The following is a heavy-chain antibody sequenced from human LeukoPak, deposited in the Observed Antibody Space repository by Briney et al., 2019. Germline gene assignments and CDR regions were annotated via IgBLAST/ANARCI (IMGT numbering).Heavy chain of an antibody. D-gene: IGHD3-10*01. V-gene: IGHV4-4*07. Sequence: PSEILSLTCTVSGGSISSYYWSWIRQPAGKALEWIGRIYTSGSTNYNPSLKSRVTMPVDTSKNQFSLKLSSVTAADTAVYYCAREMEDKSFSFGELRKNYYYYMDVWGKGTTVTVSS. CDR3: AREMEDKSFSFGELRKNYYYYMDV. CDR2: IYTSGST. J-gene: IGHJ6*03. CDR1: GGSISSYY.